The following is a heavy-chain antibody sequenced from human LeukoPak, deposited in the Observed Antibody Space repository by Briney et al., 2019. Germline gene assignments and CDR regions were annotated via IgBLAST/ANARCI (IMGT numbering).Heavy chain of an antibody. D-gene: IGHD3-22*01. CDR1: GGSISSGGYY. CDR3: ARADYYDSSGYYHGADYYYGKDV. Sequence: SETLSLTCTVSGGSISSGGYYWSWIRQHPGKGLEWIGYIYYSGSTYYNPSLKSRVTISVDTSKNQFSLKLSSVTAADTAVYYCARADYYDSSGYYHGADYYYGKDVWGQGTTVTVSS. CDR2: IYYSGST. V-gene: IGHV4-31*03. J-gene: IGHJ6*02.